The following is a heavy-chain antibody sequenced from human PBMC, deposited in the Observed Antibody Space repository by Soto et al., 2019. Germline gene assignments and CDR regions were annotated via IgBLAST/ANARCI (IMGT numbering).Heavy chain of an antibody. CDR2: IKQDGGEK. CDR3: VWGRYSSSYQV. V-gene: IGHV3-7*04. CDR1: GFIFSDYA. D-gene: IGHD6-13*01. Sequence: PGGSLRLSCAASGFIFSDYAMHWVRQAPGKGLEWVANIKQDGGEKYYVDSVKGRFTISRDNAKNSLYLQMNSLRAEDTAVYYCVWGRYSSSYQVWGQGTLVTVSS. J-gene: IGHJ4*02.